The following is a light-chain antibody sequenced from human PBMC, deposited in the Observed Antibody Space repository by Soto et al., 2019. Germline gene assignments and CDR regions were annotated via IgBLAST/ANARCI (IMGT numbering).Light chain of an antibody. J-gene: IGLJ2*01. Sequence: QSGLTQPRSVSGSPGQSVTISCTGTSSDVGAYNHVSWYQQHPGKAPKLIIYDVTKRPSGVPGRLSGSKSGNTASLTISGLQAEDEADYYCCSYAGSYTLVFGGGTKLTVL. CDR2: DVT. CDR1: SSDVGAYNH. V-gene: IGLV2-11*01. CDR3: CSYAGSYTLV.